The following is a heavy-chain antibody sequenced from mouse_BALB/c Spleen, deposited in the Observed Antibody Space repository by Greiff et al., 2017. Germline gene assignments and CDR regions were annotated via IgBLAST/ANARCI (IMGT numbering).Heavy chain of an antibody. CDR2: IWSGGST. J-gene: IGHJ4*01. CDR1: GFSLTSYG. V-gene: IGHV2-2*02. Sequence: LQESGPGLVQPSQSLSITCTVSGFSLTSYGVHWVRQSPGKGLEWLGVIWSGGSTDYNAVFISRLSISKDNSKSQVFFKMNSLQANDTAIYYCARPSMVTTRYAMDYWGQGTSVTVSS. CDR3: ARPSMVTTRYAMDY. D-gene: IGHD2-3*01.